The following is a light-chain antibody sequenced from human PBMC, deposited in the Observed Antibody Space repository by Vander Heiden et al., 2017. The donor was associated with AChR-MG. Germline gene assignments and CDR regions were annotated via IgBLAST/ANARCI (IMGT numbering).Light chain of an antibody. J-gene: IGKJ3*01. V-gene: IGKV3-15*01. Sequence: EIVMTQSPATLSVSPGERATLSCRPSQSAFSHLAWYQQKPGQAPRVLFYDASTRATGIPARFSGSGSGTEFTLSISSLQSEDFAVYYCQQYNDWPPFTFGPGTKVEIK. CDR1: QSAFSH. CDR2: DAS. CDR3: QQYNDWPPFT.